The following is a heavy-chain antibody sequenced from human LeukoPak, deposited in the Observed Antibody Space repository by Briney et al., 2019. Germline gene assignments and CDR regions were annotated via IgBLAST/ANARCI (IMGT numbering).Heavy chain of an antibody. CDR2: IIPIFGTA. Sequence: GASVKVSFKASGGTFSSYAISWVRQAPGQGLEWMGGIIPIFGTANYAQKFQGRVTITADESTSTAYMELSSLRSEDTAVYYCARLGSYGGNPFGYWGQGTLVTVSS. CDR1: GGTFSSYA. D-gene: IGHD4-23*01. J-gene: IGHJ4*02. CDR3: ARLGSYGGNPFGY. V-gene: IGHV1-69*13.